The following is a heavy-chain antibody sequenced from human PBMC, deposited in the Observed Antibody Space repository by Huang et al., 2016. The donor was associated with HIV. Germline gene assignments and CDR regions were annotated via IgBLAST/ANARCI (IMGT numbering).Heavy chain of an antibody. D-gene: IGHD6-13*01. CDR2: IYWDNEG. V-gene: IGHV2-5*02. J-gene: IGHJ4*02. CDR1: GFPLTSSGVA. CDR3: VHRLRYGKWYVDY. Sequence: QITSKESGPTLVKPTQTLTLTCTFSGFPLTSSGVAVGWIRQPPGKALEWLALIYWDNEGRFSPSLKTRLTITKDTPKNEVVLTMTNMDPVDTATYYCVHRLRYGKWYVDYWGQGGLVTVSS.